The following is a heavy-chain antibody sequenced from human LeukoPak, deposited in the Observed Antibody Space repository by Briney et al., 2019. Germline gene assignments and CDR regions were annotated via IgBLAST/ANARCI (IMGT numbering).Heavy chain of an antibody. CDR2: INPNSGGT. CDR1: GYTFTGYY. D-gene: IGHD6-6*01. J-gene: IGHJ6*03. CDR3: ARDPSSRYYYYYYMDV. V-gene: IGHV1-2*02. Sequence: GASVKVSCKASGYTFTGYYMHWVRQAPGQGLEWMGWINPNSGGTNYAQKFQGRVTMTRDTSISTAYMELSRLRSDDTAVYYCARDPSSRYYYYYYMDVWGKGTTVTVSS.